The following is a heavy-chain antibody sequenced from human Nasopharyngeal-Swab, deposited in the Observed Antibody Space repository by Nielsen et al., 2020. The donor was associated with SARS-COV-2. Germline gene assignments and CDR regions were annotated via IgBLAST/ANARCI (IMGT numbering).Heavy chain of an antibody. D-gene: IGHD1-26*01. CDR2: IKSKTDGGTT. CDR1: GFTFSNAW. J-gene: IGHJ4*02. V-gene: IGHV3-15*01. Sequence: GESLKISCAASGFTFSNAWMSWVRQAPGKGLEWVGRIKSKTDGGTTDYAAPVKGRFTISRDDSKNTLYLQMNSLKTEDTAVYYCTTGYSGGYLGVYWGQGTLVTVSS. CDR3: TTGYSGGYLGVY.